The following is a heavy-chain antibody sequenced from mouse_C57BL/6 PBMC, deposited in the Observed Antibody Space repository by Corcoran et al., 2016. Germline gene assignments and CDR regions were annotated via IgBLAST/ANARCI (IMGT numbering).Heavy chain of an antibody. V-gene: IGHV1-26*01. J-gene: IGHJ3*01. D-gene: IGHD1-1*01. CDR3: ARPYYYGSSPWFAY. CDR1: GYTFTDYY. Sequence: EVQLQQSGPELVKPGASVKISCKASGYTFTDYYMNWVKQSHGKSLEWIGDINPNNGGTSYNQKFKGKATLTVDKSSSTAYMEFRSLTSEDSAVYYCARPYYYGSSPWFAYWGQGTLVTVSA. CDR2: INPNNGGT.